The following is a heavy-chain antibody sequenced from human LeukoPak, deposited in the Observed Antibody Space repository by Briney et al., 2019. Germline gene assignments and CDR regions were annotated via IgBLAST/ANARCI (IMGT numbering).Heavy chain of an antibody. V-gene: IGHV4-39*01. CDR3: ARHNYDSSGYYYVLHAFDI. J-gene: IGHJ3*02. D-gene: IGHD3-22*01. CDR2: IYYNGST. CDR1: GGSISSRSYY. Sequence: SETLSLTCNVSGGSISSRSYYWGWIRQPPGKGLEWIGSIYYNGSTYYNPSLKSRVTISVDTSKNQFSLKLSSMTAADTAVYYCARHNYDSSGYYYVLHAFDIWGQGTMVTVSS.